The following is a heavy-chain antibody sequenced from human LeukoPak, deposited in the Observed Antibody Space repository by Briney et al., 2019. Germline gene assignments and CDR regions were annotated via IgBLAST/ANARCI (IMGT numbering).Heavy chain of an antibody. CDR2: IYYSGST. CDR1: GGSISSSSYY. J-gene: IGHJ3*02. Sequence: SETLSLTCTVSGGSISSSSYYWGWIRQPPGKGLEWIGSIYYSGSTYYNPSLKSRVTISVGTSKNQFSLKLSSVTAADTAVYYCARPRVATGADAFDIWGQGTMVTVSS. CDR3: ARPRVATGADAFDI. D-gene: IGHD1-26*01. V-gene: IGHV4-39*07.